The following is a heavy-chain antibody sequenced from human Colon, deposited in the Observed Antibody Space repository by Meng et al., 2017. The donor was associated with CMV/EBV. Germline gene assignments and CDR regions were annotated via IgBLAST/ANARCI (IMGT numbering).Heavy chain of an antibody. Sequence: QVEMVQSGGEVKNPGAAGMVSCKASGYTFTTYGISWVRQARGQGLEWMGWISADSGDTKYAQNVQDRVTMTRDKSTSTAYMELTSLRSDDTAIYYCVREGQTGPKVYFQHWGQGTLVTVSS. V-gene: IGHV1-18*01. CDR1: GYTFTTYG. CDR2: ISADSGDT. D-gene: IGHD1-7*01. CDR3: VREGQTGPKVYFQH. J-gene: IGHJ1*01.